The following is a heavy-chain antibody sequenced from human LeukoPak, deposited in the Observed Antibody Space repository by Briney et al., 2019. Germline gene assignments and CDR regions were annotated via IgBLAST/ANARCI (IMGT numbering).Heavy chain of an antibody. CDR3: ARVVVSGTTFYGMDV. D-gene: IGHD2-21*01. CDR1: AASISSYY. J-gene: IGHJ6*02. V-gene: IGHV4-59*08. CDR2: IDYSGSN. Sequence: SPTLSLTCTVSAASISSYYWSWVRQPPGKWLEWLGYIDYSGSNNYNPSLKSRVTISVDTSKNQFSLKLSSVTAADTAVYYCARVVVSGTTFYGMDVWGQGTTVTVSS.